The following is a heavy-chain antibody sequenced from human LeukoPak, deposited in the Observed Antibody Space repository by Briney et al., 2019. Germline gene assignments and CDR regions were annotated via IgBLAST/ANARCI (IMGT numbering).Heavy chain of an antibody. CDR1: GFTVSSTY. D-gene: IGHD2-15*01. Sequence: GGSLRLSCAASGFTVSSTYMSWVRQASGKGLGWVSVLYNGGNKYYIDSVKGRFTISRDTSKNTLYLQMNSLRAEDTAVYYCAGRHCSGGGCYFAGADPFDYWGQGTLVTVSS. CDR3: AGRHCSGGGCYFAGADPFDY. V-gene: IGHV3-53*01. CDR2: LYNGGNK. J-gene: IGHJ4*02.